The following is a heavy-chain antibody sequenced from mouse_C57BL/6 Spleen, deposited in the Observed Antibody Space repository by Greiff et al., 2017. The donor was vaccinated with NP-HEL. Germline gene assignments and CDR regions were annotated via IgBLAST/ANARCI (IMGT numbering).Heavy chain of an antibody. D-gene: IGHD2-5*01. CDR3: ARDYYSNYDAMDY. Sequence: QVQLKQPGAELVKPGASVKMSCKASGYTFTSYWITWVKQRPGQGLEWIGDIYPGSGSTNYNEKFKSKATLTVDTSSSTAYMQLSSLTSEDSAVYYCARDYYSNYDAMDYWGQGTSVTVSS. CDR2: IYPGSGST. CDR1: GYTFTSYW. J-gene: IGHJ4*01. V-gene: IGHV1-55*01.